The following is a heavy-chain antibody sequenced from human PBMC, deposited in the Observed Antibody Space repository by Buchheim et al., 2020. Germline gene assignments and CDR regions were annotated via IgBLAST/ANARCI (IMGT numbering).Heavy chain of an antibody. V-gene: IGHV3-48*01. CDR3: ARDLGRPHFKPGTRSAYFDY. D-gene: IGHD1-14*01. CDR1: GFTFSSYS. CDR2: ISSSSSTI. Sequence: EVQLVESGGGLVQPGGSLRLSCAASGFTFSSYSMNWVRQAPGKGLEWVSYISSSSSTIYYADSVKGRFTISRDNAKNSLYLQMNSLRAEDTAVYYCARDLGRPHFKPGTRSAYFDYWGQGTL. J-gene: IGHJ4*02.